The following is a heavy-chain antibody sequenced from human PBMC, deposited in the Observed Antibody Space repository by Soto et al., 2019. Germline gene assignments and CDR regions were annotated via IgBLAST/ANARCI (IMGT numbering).Heavy chain of an antibody. Sequence: QVQLVESGGGVVQPGRSLRLSCAASGFTFSSYGMHWVRQAPGKGLEWVAVIWYDGSNKYYADSVKGRFTISRDNSKNTLCLQMNSLRAEDTAVYYCARDLAVAPYYYGMDVWGQGTTVTVSS. CDR1: GFTFSSYG. CDR2: IWYDGSNK. D-gene: IGHD6-19*01. J-gene: IGHJ6*02. CDR3: ARDLAVAPYYYGMDV. V-gene: IGHV3-33*01.